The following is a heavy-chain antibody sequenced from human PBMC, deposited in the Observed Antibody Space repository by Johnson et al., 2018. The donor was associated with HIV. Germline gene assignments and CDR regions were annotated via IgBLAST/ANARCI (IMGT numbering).Heavy chain of an antibody. CDR1: GMIFSNLW. Sequence: VQLVESGGGLVKPGGSLRVSCEASGMIFSNLWMNWVRQAPGKGLEWVGRIKSKTDGGTTDYAAPVKGRFTISRDSSKNTLYLQMNSLRAEDTALYYCARGGAGVAAAEDAFDIWGQGTMVTVSS. V-gene: IGHV3-15*01. D-gene: IGHD6-13*01. CDR2: IKSKTDGGTT. J-gene: IGHJ3*02. CDR3: ARGGAGVAAAEDAFDI.